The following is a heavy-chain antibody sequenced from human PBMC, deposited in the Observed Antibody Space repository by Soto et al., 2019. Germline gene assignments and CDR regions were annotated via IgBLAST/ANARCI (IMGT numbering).Heavy chain of an antibody. D-gene: IGHD2-15*01. CDR3: ATGARYCSGGSCYTDG. CDR2: IMPIFAAP. V-gene: IGHV1-69*06. Sequence: QVQLMQSGAEVKKPGSSVKVSCKASGGTISTNVISWVRQAPGQGLEWMGEIMPIFAAPNNAQKFPGRLTITVATSTTTVYTELSSLASAHTAVDFCATGARYCSGGSCYTDGWGQGTLVIVSS. J-gene: IGHJ4*02. CDR1: GGTISTNV.